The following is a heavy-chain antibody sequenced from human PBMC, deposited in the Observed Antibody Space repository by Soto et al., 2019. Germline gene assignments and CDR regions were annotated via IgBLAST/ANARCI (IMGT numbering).Heavy chain of an antibody. V-gene: IGHV1-69*13. D-gene: IGHD3-16*02. CDR3: ARGGNVWGSYRPHRPFDC. Sequence: SVKVSCKASGGTFSSYAISWVRQAPRQGLEVIGWILPSSGTTTYANKFHGRVTITADEPTVTAYTELSISRSESTAAHYCARGGNVWGSYRPHRPFDCWGQGTLVTVSS. CDR2: ILPSSGTT. CDR1: GGTFSSYA. J-gene: IGHJ4*02.